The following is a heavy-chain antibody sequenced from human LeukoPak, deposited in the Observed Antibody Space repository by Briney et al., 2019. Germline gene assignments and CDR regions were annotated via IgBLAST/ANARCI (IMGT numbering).Heavy chain of an antibody. Sequence: GGSLRLSCAASGLTFSRYAMNWVRQAPGKGLEWVSSISSSEANTYYTDSVKGRFTISRDNSKNTLYLQMNSLRAEDTAVYYCAKPPYFDNRGYKYYFDYWGQGTLVTVSS. D-gene: IGHD3-22*01. CDR2: ISSSEANT. CDR1: GLTFSRYA. CDR3: AKPPYFDNRGYKYYFDY. V-gene: IGHV3-23*01. J-gene: IGHJ4*02.